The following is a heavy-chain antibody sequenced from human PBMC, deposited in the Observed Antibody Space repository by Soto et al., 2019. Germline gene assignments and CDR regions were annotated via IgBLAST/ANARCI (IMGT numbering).Heavy chain of an antibody. Sequence: QVQLVQSGAEVKKPGASVKVSCQASGYTFTSYGISLVRQAPGQGLEWMGWISAYKGNTNYAQKRQGRVTSTTDTPTSTALMQRRSLRSDDTAVCYCARDDPGVGSWGQGTPVTVSS. CDR3: ARDDPGVGS. V-gene: IGHV1-18*01. D-gene: IGHD1-26*01. CDR1: GYTFTSYG. CDR2: ISAYKGNT. J-gene: IGHJ4*02.